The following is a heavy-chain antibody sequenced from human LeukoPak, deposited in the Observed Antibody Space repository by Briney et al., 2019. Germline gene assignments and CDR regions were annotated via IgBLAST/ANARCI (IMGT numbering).Heavy chain of an antibody. D-gene: IGHD3-10*01. V-gene: IGHV3-30-3*01. CDR1: GFTFSTYA. J-gene: IGHJ3*02. Sequence: PGGSLRLSCAASGFTFSTYAMHWVRQAPGKGLEWVAVISYDGSNKYYADSVKGRFTISRDNSKNTLYLQMNSLRAEDTAVYYCARDRTYYGSGSYDACDIWGQGTMVTVSS. CDR3: ARDRTYYGSGSYDACDI. CDR2: ISYDGSNK.